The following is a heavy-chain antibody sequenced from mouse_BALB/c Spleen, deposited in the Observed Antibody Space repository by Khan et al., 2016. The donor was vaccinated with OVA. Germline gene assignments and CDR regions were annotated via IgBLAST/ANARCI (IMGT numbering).Heavy chain of an antibody. V-gene: IGHV9-3-1*01. CDR2: INTYTGEP. J-gene: IGHJ2*01. CDR1: GYTFTNYG. CDR3: ARYDYDDYFDS. D-gene: IGHD2-4*01. Sequence: QIQLVQSGPELKKPGETVKISCKASGYTFTNYGMNWVKQAPGKGLKWMGWINTYTGEPTYVDDFKGRFVFSLETSASTAYLQIHNLKNEDTATYFCARYDYDDYFDSWGQGTTLTVSS.